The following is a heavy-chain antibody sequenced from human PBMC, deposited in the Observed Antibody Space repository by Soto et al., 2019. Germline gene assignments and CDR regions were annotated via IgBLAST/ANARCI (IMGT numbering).Heavy chain of an antibody. J-gene: IGHJ5*02. V-gene: IGHV3-30-3*01. D-gene: IGHD2-15*01. Sequence: GGSLRLSCAASGFTFSSYAMHWVRQAPGKGLEWVAVISYDGSNKYYADSVKGRFTISRDNSKNTLYLQMNSLRAEDTAVYYCARDGSGVGGFDPWGQGTLVTVSS. CDR1: GFTFSSYA. CDR3: ARDGSGVGGFDP. CDR2: ISYDGSNK.